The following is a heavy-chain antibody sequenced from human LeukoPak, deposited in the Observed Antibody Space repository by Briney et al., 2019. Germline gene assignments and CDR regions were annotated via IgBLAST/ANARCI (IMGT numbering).Heavy chain of an antibody. J-gene: IGHJ4*02. CDR1: GLTLSNYW. D-gene: IGHD6-25*01. CDR2: IKQDGSEK. Sequence: GGSLRLSCTASGLTLSNYWMIWVRQAPGKGLQWVAKIKQDGSEKYYVDSVKGRFTISRDNAENSLYLQMNSLRVEDTAVYFCAKGSAAGRPYYFDYWGQGTLVTVSS. V-gene: IGHV3-7*03. CDR3: AKGSAAGRPYYFDY.